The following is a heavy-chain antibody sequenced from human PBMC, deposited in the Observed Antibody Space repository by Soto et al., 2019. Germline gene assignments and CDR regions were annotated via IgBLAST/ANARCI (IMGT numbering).Heavy chain of an antibody. CDR3: AKKGVWDCSSTSCWQTIDY. D-gene: IGHD2-2*01. V-gene: IGHV3-23*01. J-gene: IGHJ4*02. Sequence: GGSLRLSCAASGFTFSSYAMSWVRQAPGKGLEWVSAISGSGGSTYYADSVKGRFTISRDNSKNTLYLQMNSLRAEDTAVYYWAKKGVWDCSSTSCWQTIDYWGQGTLVTVSS. CDR1: GFTFSSYA. CDR2: ISGSGGST.